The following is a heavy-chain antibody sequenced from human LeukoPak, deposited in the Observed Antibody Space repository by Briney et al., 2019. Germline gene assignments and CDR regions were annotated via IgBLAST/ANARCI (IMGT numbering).Heavy chain of an antibody. CDR2: IYYSGST. D-gene: IGHD6-13*01. CDR1: GGSISSYY. V-gene: IGHV4-59*08. CDR3: ARCGIAAAGPSFDY. J-gene: IGHJ4*02. Sequence: SETLSLTCTVSGGSISSYYWSWIRQPPGKGLEWIGYIYYSGSTNYNPSLKSRVTISVDTSKNQFSLKLSSVTAADTAVYYCARCGIAAAGPSFDYWGQGTLVTVSS.